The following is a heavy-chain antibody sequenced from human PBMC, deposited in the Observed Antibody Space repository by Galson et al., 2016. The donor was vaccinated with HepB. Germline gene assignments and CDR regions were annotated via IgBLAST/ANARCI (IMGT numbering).Heavy chain of an antibody. CDR3: VTIEGVRFGDKDYYYYSHIAA. J-gene: IGHJ6*03. D-gene: IGHD3-16*01. CDR2: IKSVNDGATV. V-gene: IGHV3-15*01. CDR1: DFPFTNAW. Sequence: SLRLSCAVSDFPFTNAWMSWVRQSPGKGLEWVARIKSVNDGATVDYTEPVRGRFIISRDDSKTTLHLEMNSLKVEDTGVYHCVTIEGVRFGDKDYYYYSHIAAWGKGTAVIVSS.